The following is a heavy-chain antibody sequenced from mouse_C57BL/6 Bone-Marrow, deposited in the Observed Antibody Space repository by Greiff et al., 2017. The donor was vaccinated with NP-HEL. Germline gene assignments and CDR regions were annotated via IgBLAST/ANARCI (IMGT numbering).Heavy chain of an antibody. CDR1: GFTFSSYA. CDR2: ISDGGSYT. Sequence: EVQGVESGGGLVKPGGSLKLSCAASGFTFSSYAMSWVRQTPEKRLEWVATISDGGSYTYFPDNVKGRFTISRDNAKNNLYLQMSHLKSEDTAMYYCARGSSGYVRGYFDYWGQGTTLTVSS. V-gene: IGHV5-4*01. D-gene: IGHD3-2*02. CDR3: ARGSSGYVRGYFDY. J-gene: IGHJ2*01.